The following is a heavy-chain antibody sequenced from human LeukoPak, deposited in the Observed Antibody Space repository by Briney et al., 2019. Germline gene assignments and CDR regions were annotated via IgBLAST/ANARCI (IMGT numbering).Heavy chain of an antibody. V-gene: IGHV1-3*01. CDR2: INAGNGNT. CDR1: GYTFTSYA. J-gene: IGHJ4*02. D-gene: IGHD3-10*01. Sequence: ASVKVSCKASGYTFTSYAMHWVRQAPGQRLEWMGWINAGNGNTKYSQKFQGRVTMTRDTSLSTAYMDLNRLKSDDTAVYYCAVGGVDYYFDYWGQGTLVTVSS. CDR3: AVGGVDYYFDY.